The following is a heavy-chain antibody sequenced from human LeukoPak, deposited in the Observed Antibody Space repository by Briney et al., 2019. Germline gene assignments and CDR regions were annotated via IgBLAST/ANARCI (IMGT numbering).Heavy chain of an antibody. CDR1: GFTFSSYA. J-gene: IGHJ4*02. V-gene: IGHV3-30*04. D-gene: IGHD4-17*01. Sequence: GGSLRLSCAASGFTFSSYAMHWVRQAPGKGLEWVAVISYDGSNKYYADSVKGRFTTSRDNSKNTLYLQMNSLRAEDTAVYYCARGGRTTVSYFDYWGQGTLVTVSS. CDR3: ARGGRTTVSYFDY. CDR2: ISYDGSNK.